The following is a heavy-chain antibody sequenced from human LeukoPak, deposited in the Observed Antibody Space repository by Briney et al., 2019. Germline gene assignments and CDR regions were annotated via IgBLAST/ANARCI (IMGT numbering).Heavy chain of an antibody. CDR1: GFTVSSNY. Sequence: GGSLRLSCAASGFTVSSNYITWVRQAPGKGLEWVSVTFGGGRTYYADSVKGRCTVSRDSSKNTLYLQMNIMRAEDTAVYYCARGMAATPHYYGMDVWGQGTTVIVSS. CDR2: TFGGGRT. CDR3: ARGMAATPHYYGMDV. D-gene: IGHD2-15*01. J-gene: IGHJ6*02. V-gene: IGHV3-66*01.